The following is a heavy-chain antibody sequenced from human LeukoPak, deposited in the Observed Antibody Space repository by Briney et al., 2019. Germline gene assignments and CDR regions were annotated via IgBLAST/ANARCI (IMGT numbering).Heavy chain of an antibody. D-gene: IGHD3-3*01. V-gene: IGHV1-8*01. CDR3: ARGHYDFWSGYKNWFDP. J-gene: IGHJ5*02. Sequence: ASVKVSCKASGYTFTSYDINWVRQATGQGLEWMGWMNPNSGNTGYAQKFQGRVTMTRNTSISTAYMELSSLRSEDTAVYYCARGHYDFWSGYKNWFDPRGQGTLVTVSS. CDR1: GYTFTSYD. CDR2: MNPNSGNT.